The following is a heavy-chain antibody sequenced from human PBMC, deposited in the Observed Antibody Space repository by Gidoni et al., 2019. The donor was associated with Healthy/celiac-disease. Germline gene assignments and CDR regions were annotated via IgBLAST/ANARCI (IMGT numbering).Heavy chain of an antibody. J-gene: IGHJ6*02. V-gene: IGHV3-21*01. Sequence: EVQLVESGGGLVKPGGSLSLSCAASAFTFSSYSMTWVRKAPGKGLEWVSSISSSSSYIYDADSVKGRFTISRDNAKNSLYLQMNSLRAEDTAVYYCARDLDYYYGMDVWGQGTTVTVSS. CDR3: ARDLDYYYGMDV. CDR1: AFTFSSYS. CDR2: ISSSSSYI.